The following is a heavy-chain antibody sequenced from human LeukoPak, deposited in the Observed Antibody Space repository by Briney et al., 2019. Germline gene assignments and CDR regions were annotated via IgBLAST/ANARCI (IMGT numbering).Heavy chain of an antibody. J-gene: IGHJ4*02. CDR3: GRKSAARKTSEFDY. CDR2: IHPNSGGT. CDR1: GYTFTYYY. D-gene: IGHD6-6*01. Sequence: ASVTVSCKASGYTFTYYYMNWVRQAPGQGLEWMGWIHPNSGGTNYAQKFQGRVTMTRDTSISTAYMELSRLTSDDTAVYYCGRKSAARKTSEFDYWGQGTLVTVSS. V-gene: IGHV1-2*02.